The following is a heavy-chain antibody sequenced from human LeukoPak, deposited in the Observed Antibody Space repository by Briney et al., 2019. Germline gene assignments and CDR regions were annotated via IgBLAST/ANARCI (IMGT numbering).Heavy chain of an antibody. CDR1: GYTFTSYY. V-gene: IGHV1-46*01. CDR2: INPSGGST. J-gene: IGHJ6*02. Sequence: ASVKVSCKASGYTFTSYYMHWVRQAPGQGLEWMGIINPSGGSTSYAQKFQGRVTMTRDTSTSTVYMELSSLRSEDTAVYYCASLAPPETDYYYGMDVWGQGTTVTVSS. CDR3: ASLAPPETDYYYGMDV.